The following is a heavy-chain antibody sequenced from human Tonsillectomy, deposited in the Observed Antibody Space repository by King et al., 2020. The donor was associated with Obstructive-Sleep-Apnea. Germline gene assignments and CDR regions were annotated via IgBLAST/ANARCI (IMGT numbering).Heavy chain of an antibody. J-gene: IGHJ5*02. V-gene: IGHV4-31*03. CDR3: ARLPKIGVTAIRSWFDP. Sequence: QLQESGPGLVKSSQTLSLTCTVSGGSISSGGYYWSWIRHHPGKGLEWIGYMYYSGSTYYNPSLKSRPPISVNTSKNQFSLNLSSVTAADTAVYYCARLPKIGVTAIRSWFDPWGQGTLVTVSS. D-gene: IGHD2-21*02. CDR1: GGSISSGGYY. CDR2: MYYSGST.